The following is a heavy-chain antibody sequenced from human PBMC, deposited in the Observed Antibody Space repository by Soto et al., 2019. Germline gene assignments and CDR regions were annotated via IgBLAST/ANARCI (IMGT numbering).Heavy chain of an antibody. CDR1: GFTFSSYW. D-gene: IGHD2-2*01. Sequence: GGSLRLSCAASGFTFSSYWMSWVRQAPGKGLEWVANIKQDGSEKYYVDSVKGRFTISRDNAKNSLYLQMNSLRAEGTAVYYCARDPDIVVVPFDYWGQGTLVTVSS. CDR2: IKQDGSEK. CDR3: ARDPDIVVVPFDY. V-gene: IGHV3-7*01. J-gene: IGHJ4*02.